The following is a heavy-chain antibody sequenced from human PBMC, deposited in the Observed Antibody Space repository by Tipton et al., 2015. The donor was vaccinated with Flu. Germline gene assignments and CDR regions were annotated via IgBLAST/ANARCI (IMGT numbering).Heavy chain of an antibody. Sequence: TLSLTCTVSGYSISSGYYWGWIRQSPGKGLEWIGNIYHSGRTYYNPSLKSRVTISVDTSKNQFSLKLSSVTAADTALYYCAGNNYYDSSGYYYSLDYWGQEPWSPSPQ. D-gene: IGHD3-22*01. CDR1: GYSISSGYY. CDR2: IYHSGRT. V-gene: IGHV4-38-2*02. J-gene: IGHJ4*01. CDR3: AGNNYYDSSGYYYSLDY.